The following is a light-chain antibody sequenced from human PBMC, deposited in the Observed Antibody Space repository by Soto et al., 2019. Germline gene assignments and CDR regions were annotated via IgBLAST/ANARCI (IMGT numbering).Light chain of an antibody. Sequence: QSALTQPASLSGSPGQSITIPCTGTSSDIGTYNYVSWYQQHPGKAPKLMIYDVSNRPSGVSNRFSGSKSGNTASLTISGLQAEDEADYYCSSYRSTGTLYVFGTGTKVTVL. CDR1: SSDIGTYNY. CDR2: DVS. J-gene: IGLJ1*01. CDR3: SSYRSTGTLYV. V-gene: IGLV2-14*03.